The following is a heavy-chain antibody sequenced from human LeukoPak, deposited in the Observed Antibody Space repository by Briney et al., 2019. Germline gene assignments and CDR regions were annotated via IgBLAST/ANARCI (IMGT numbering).Heavy chain of an antibody. CDR2: INTDGTVT. J-gene: IGHJ4*02. CDR3: AKLTTS. CDR1: GFTLSSYW. D-gene: IGHD4-11*01. V-gene: IGHV3-74*01. Sequence: PGGSLRLSCAASGFTLSSYWMHWVRQVPGKGLVWVSHINTDGTVTHYADSVKGRFTISRDNSNNTLYLQMNSLRAEDTAVYYCAKLTTSWGQGTLVTVSS.